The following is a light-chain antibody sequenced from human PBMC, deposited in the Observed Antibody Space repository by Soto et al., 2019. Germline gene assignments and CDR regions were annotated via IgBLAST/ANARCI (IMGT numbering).Light chain of an antibody. CDR1: SSDVRGFEY. CDR3: GSITRSSTSV. Sequence: QSALSQPASVSGSPGQSITMSCTGTSSDVRGFEYVSWYQHQPGKAPKLIIYDVTKRPSGVSNRFSGSKSGNTASLTISGIQAEDEGDYYCGSITRSSTSVFGTGTKVTVL. V-gene: IGLV2-14*01. J-gene: IGLJ1*01. CDR2: DVT.